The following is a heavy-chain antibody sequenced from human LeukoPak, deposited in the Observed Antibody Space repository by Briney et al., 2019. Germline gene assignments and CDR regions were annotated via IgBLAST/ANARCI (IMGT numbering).Heavy chain of an antibody. Sequence: PSETLSLTCAAYGGSFSGYYWSWIRQPPGKGLEWIGEINHSGSTNYNPSLKSRVTISVDTSKNQFSLKLSSVTAADTAVYYCARGRQQLVLYYYYYMDVWGKGTTVTVSS. V-gene: IGHV4-34*01. J-gene: IGHJ6*03. CDR1: GGSFSGYY. CDR2: INHSGST. CDR3: ARGRQQLVLYYYYYMDV. D-gene: IGHD6-13*01.